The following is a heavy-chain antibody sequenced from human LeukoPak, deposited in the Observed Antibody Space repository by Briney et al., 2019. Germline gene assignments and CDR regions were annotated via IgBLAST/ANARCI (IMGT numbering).Heavy chain of an antibody. J-gene: IGHJ3*02. CDR1: GYSFTNYW. CDR2: IYPGESAT. CDR3: ATGANMRTGPFDI. V-gene: IGHV5-51*01. Sequence: GESLKISCKGSGYSFTNYWIGWVRQMPGKGLEWMGIIYPGESATRYGPSFQGQVTISADKSISTAYLQWSSLKASDTAMYYCATGANMRTGPFDIWGQGTMVTVSS. D-gene: IGHD1/OR15-1a*01.